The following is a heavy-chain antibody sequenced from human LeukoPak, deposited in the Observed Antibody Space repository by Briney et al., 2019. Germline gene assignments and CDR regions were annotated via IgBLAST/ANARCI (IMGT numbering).Heavy chain of an antibody. CDR3: ARESYCGGDCYLDY. J-gene: IGHJ4*02. D-gene: IGHD2-21*02. V-gene: IGHV3-7*01. CDR1: GFTFSSYW. Sequence: PGGSLRLSCAASGFTFSSYWMSWVRQAPGKGLEWVANIKQDGSEKYYVDSVKGRFTISRDNAENSLYLQMNSLRAEDTAVYYCARESYCGGDCYLDYWGQGALVTVSS. CDR2: IKQDGSEK.